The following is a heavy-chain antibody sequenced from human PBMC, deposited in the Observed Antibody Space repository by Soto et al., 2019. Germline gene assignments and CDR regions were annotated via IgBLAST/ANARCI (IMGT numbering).Heavy chain of an antibody. V-gene: IGHV4-31*03. CDR2: IYYSGTT. CDR3: AASCVACGGFNYYGMDV. D-gene: IGHD2-21*01. J-gene: IGHJ6*02. Sequence: SETLSLTCTVSGGSISSGGYYWYWIRQHPGKGLEWIGYIYYSGTTNYNPSLKSRVTISVDTSKNQFSLKLSSVTAADTAVYYCAASCVACGGFNYYGMDVWGQGTTVTVSS. CDR1: GGSISSGGYY.